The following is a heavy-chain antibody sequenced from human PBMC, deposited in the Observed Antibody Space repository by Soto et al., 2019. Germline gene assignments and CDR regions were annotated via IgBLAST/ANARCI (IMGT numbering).Heavy chain of an antibody. J-gene: IGHJ4*02. CDR3: ARIGGVGAPPGADF. CDR1: GGTFSSYV. CDR2: VIPISGQT. V-gene: IGHV1-69*13. D-gene: IGHD1-26*01. Sequence: EASVKVSCKASGGTFSSYVISWLRQAPGQGLEWMGGVIPISGQTYYAQTFQGRVTITADDSTRTAYMELRSLTSDDTAVYFCARIGGVGAPPGADFWGQGTLVTVSS.